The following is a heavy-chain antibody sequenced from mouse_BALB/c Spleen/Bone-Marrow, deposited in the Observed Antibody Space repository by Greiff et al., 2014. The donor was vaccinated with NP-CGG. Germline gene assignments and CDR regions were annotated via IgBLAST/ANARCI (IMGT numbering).Heavy chain of an antibody. CDR2: INSGSGGT. Sequence: LVESGAELVRPGTSVKVSCKGSGYAFTNYLMEWVKQRPGQGLEWIGVINSGSGGTKYNEKFKGKATLTADKSSSTAYMQLSSLTSDDSAVYFCARAITDAMDYWGQGTSVTVSS. CDR3: ARAITDAMDY. V-gene: IGHV1-54*03. CDR1: GYAFTNYL. J-gene: IGHJ4*01. D-gene: IGHD2-4*01.